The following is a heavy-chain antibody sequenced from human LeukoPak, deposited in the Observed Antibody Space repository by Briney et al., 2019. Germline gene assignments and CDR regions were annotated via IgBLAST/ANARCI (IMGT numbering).Heavy chain of an antibody. CDR2: MFHSGSS. CDR1: GYSIRSGYY. J-gene: IGHJ4*02. Sequence: SETLSLTCTVSGYSIRSGYYWGWIRQPPGKGLEWIGYMFHSGSSYFNSSLKSRLTILTDTSKNQFSLNLTSVTAEDTAVYYCARVSWDINYVDFWGRGTLVNVSS. D-gene: IGHD1-26*01. V-gene: IGHV4-38-2*02. CDR3: ARVSWDINYVDF.